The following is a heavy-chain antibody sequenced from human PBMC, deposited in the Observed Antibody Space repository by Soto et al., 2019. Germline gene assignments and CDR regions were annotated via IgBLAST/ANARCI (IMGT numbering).Heavy chain of an antibody. CDR2: ISGSGGSA. CDR3: AKGGTPYSSGWSFGY. Sequence: EVQLLESGGGLVQPGGSLRLSCAASGFTFSSYAMSWVRQAPGKGLEWVSAISGSGGSAYYADAVKGRFTISRDNSKNTLYQQMNSQRAEDTAVYYCAKGGTPYSSGWSFGYWGQSTLVTVSS. V-gene: IGHV3-23*01. J-gene: IGHJ4*02. CDR1: GFTFSSYA. D-gene: IGHD6-19*01.